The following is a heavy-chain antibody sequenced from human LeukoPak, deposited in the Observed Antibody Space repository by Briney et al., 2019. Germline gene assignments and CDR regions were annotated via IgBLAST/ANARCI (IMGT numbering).Heavy chain of an antibody. CDR3: ARNVQYSYGPLVGYYYGMDV. CDR2: IYYSGST. D-gene: IGHD5-18*01. V-gene: IGHV4-59*01. J-gene: IGHJ6*02. CDR1: GGSISSYY. Sequence: SETLSLTCTVSGGSISSYYWSWIRQPPGKGLEWIGYIYYSGSTNYNPSLKSRVTISVDTSKNQFSLKLSSVTAADTAVYYCARNVQYSYGPLVGYYYGMDVWGQGTTVTVSS.